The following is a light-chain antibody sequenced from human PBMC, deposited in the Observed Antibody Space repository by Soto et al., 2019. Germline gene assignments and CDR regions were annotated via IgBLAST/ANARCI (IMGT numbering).Light chain of an antibody. Sequence: DIQMTQSPSSLSASVGDRVTITCRASQSIDSYLNWYQQKPGKAPKLLIYAASSLQSGVPSRFSGSGSGTDFTLTISSLQPEDFATYYWQQSYRTPYTFGQGTKLEIK. CDR2: AAS. V-gene: IGKV1-39*01. CDR1: QSIDSY. CDR3: QQSYRTPYT. J-gene: IGKJ2*01.